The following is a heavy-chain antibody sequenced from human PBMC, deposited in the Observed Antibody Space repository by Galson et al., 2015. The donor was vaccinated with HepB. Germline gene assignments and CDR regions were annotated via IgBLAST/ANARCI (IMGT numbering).Heavy chain of an antibody. CDR2: ITPNSGGT. Sequence: SVKVSCKASGYTFTDFHIHWVRQTPGQGLEWMGRITPNSGGTFYAQKFQGRVTMTRDTSIRTVYMDLTTLRSDDTAMYYCAGAPPWRGFYPPPYYFDYWGQGTLITVSS. CDR3: AGAPPWRGFYPPPYYFDY. V-gene: IGHV1-2*06. CDR1: GYTFTDFH. J-gene: IGHJ4*02. D-gene: IGHD3-3*01.